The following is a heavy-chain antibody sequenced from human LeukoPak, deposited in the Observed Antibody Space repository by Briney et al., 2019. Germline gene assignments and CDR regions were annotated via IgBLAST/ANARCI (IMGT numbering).Heavy chain of an antibody. Sequence: GGSLRLSCAASGFTFKLYWMHWVRQAPGKGLEWVSGISWNSGSIGYADSVKGRFTISRDNAKNSLYLQMNSLRAEDTALYYCAKDSGSGSYGAFDIWGQGTMVTVSS. CDR1: GFTFKLYW. V-gene: IGHV3-9*01. D-gene: IGHD3-10*01. J-gene: IGHJ3*02. CDR3: AKDSGSGSYGAFDI. CDR2: ISWNSGSI.